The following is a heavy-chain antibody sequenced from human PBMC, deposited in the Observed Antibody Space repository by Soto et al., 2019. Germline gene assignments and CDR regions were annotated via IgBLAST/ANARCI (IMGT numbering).Heavy chain of an antibody. V-gene: IGHV3-64D*06. Sequence: GGSLRLSCSASGFTFSEYSMHWVRQAPGKGLQYVSTISSDGDITYHADSVKGRFTISRDNSKNTLYLQMNSLRPEDTAVYYCVKVSTFYDILTGYYSTNFFDPWGQGTLVTVSS. J-gene: IGHJ5*02. D-gene: IGHD3-9*01. CDR3: VKVSTFYDILTGYYSTNFFDP. CDR1: GFTFSEYS. CDR2: ISSDGDIT.